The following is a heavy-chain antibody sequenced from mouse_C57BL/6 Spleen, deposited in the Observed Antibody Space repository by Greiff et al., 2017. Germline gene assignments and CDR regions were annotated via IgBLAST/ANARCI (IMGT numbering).Heavy chain of an antibody. J-gene: IGHJ4*01. V-gene: IGHV2-5*01. CDR3: AHITTVVATYYAMDY. CDR2: IWRGGST. CDR1: GFSLTSYG. Sequence: QVQLQQSGPGLVQPSQSLSITCTVSGFSLTSYGVHWVRQSPGKGLEWLGVIWRGGSTDYNAAFMSRLSITKDNSKSQVFFKMNSLQADDTAIYYCAHITTVVATYYAMDYWGQGTSVTVSS. D-gene: IGHD1-1*01.